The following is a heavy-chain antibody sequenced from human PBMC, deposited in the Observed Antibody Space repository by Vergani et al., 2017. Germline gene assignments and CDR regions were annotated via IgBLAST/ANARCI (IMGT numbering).Heavy chain of an antibody. D-gene: IGHD6-6*01. V-gene: IGHV4-39*07. CDR3: ARDGGVRIAARPYYYYGMDV. CDR1: GGSISSSSYY. J-gene: IGHJ6*02. CDR2: IYYSGST. Sequence: QVQLQESGPGLVKPSETLSLTCTVSGGSISSSSYYWGWIRQPPGKGLEWIGSIYYSGSTYYNPSLKSRVTISVDTSKNQFSLKLSSVTAADTAVYYCARDGGVRIAARPYYYYGMDVWGQGTTVTVSS.